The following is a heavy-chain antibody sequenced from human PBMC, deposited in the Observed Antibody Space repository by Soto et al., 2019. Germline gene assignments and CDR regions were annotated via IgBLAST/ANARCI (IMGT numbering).Heavy chain of an antibody. V-gene: IGHV4-39*01. J-gene: IGHJ4*02. CDR3: ARRYGWLYFDF. CDR2: IFYSGST. Sequence: SETLSLTCTVSGDSISSSNYFWGWIRQPPGKGLEWIGTIFYSGSTYYNPSLKSRVTISVDTSKNQFSLKLTSVTAADTALYYCARRYGWLYFDFWGQGSLVPGSS. CDR1: GDSISSSNYF. D-gene: IGHD3-10*01.